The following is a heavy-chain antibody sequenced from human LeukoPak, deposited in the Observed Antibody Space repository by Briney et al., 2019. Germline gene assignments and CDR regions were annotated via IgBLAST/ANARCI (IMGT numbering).Heavy chain of an antibody. D-gene: IGHD6-13*01. CDR2: ISGSGGST. J-gene: IGHJ1*01. Sequence: GGSLRLSCAASGFTFSSYAMSWVRQAPGKGLEWVSAISGSGGSTYYADSVKGRFTISRDNSKNTLYLQMNSLRAEDTAVYYCARDGGSWYGQGYFQHWGQGTLVTVSS. V-gene: IGHV3-23*01. CDR3: ARDGGSWYGQGYFQH. CDR1: GFTFSSYA.